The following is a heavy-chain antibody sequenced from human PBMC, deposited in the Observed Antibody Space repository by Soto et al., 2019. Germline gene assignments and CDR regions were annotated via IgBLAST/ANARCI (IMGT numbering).Heavy chain of an antibody. CDR2: IIPIFDKP. Sequence: QVHLVQSGAEVKKPGSSVKVSCKASGGSFYNYAVTWVRQAPGQGLEWVGSIIPIFDKPNYAQKFQGRVTITADTSTSIAYMELSSLTSGDTAVYYCARRSGLAARLASPAYYGLDVWGQGTTVTVSS. CDR1: GGSFYNYA. CDR3: ARRSGLAARLASPAYYGLDV. V-gene: IGHV1-69*06. J-gene: IGHJ6*02. D-gene: IGHD6-6*01.